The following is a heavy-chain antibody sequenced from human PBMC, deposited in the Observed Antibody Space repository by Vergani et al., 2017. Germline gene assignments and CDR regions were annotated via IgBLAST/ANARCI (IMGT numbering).Heavy chain of an antibody. CDR3: ARHSAPVQLLLGGLVDV. D-gene: IGHD2-2*01. Sequence: EVQLVQSGAEVKKPGESLRISCKGSGYSFTSYWISWVRQMPGKGLEWMGRIDPSDSYTNYSPSFQGHVTISADKSISTAYLQWSSLKASDTAMYYCARHSAPVQLLLGGLVDVWGKGTTVTVSS. CDR2: IDPSDSYT. V-gene: IGHV5-10-1*03. CDR1: GYSFTSYW. J-gene: IGHJ6*04.